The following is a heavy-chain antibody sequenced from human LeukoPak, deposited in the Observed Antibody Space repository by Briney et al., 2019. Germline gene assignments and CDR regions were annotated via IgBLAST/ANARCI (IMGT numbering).Heavy chain of an antibody. V-gene: IGHV7-4-1*02. CDR3: ARDLVKLGSSFHPFDAFDV. CDR2: INTNTGNP. CDR1: GYTFTNYA. D-gene: IGHD2-2*01. J-gene: IGHJ3*01. Sequence: GASVKVSCKASGYTFTNYAMNWVRQAPGQGLEWMGWINTNTGNPTYAQGFTGRFVFSLDTSVSTAYLQISSLKAEDSAVYYCARDLVKLGSSFHPFDAFDVWGQGTLITVSS.